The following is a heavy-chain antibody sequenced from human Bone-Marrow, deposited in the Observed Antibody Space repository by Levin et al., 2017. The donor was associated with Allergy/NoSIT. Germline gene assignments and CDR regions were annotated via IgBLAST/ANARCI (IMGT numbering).Heavy chain of an antibody. CDR3: ARFGFGELLETVYYYGMDV. CDR2: INPNSGGT. J-gene: IGHJ6*02. CDR1: GYTFTGYY. V-gene: IGHV1-2*02. Sequence: GASVKVSCKASGYTFTGYYMHWVRQAPGQGLEWMGWINPNSGGTNYAQKFQGRVTMTRDTSISTAYMELSRLRSDDTAVYYCARFGFGELLETVYYYGMDVWGQGTTVTVSS. D-gene: IGHD3-10*01.